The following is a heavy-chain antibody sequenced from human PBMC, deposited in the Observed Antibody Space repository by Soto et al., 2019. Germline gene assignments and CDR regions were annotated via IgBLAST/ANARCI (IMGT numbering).Heavy chain of an antibody. CDR1: GYTFTSYD. V-gene: IGHV1-8*01. D-gene: IGHD6-6*01. CDR2: MNPNSGNT. J-gene: IGHJ6*03. Sequence: QVQLVQSGAEVKKPGASVKVSCKASGYTFTSYDINWVRQATGQGLEWMGWMNPNSGNTGYAQKYQGRATRTRKPSIITPYMELTTLRSEDPAVYYCATAARHPYYYNMPVWGKGTPVTVSS. CDR3: ATAARHPYYYNMPV.